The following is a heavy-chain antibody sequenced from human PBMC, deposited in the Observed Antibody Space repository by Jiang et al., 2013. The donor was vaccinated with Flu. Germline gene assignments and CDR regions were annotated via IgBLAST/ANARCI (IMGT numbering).Heavy chain of an antibody. CDR3: ARQRGYSGYDSGGPNYYFYGLDV. V-gene: IGHV5-10-1*01. CDR1: GYNFINYW. CDR2: IDPNDSYT. Sequence: KKPGESLRISCKGSGYNFINYWINWVRQMPGKGLEWMGRIDPNDSYTNYSPSFEGHVTISADKSISTAYLQWGSLKASDTAIYYCARQRGYSGYDSGGPNYYFYGLDVWGKGTTVTVSS. D-gene: IGHD5-12*01. J-gene: IGHJ6*04.